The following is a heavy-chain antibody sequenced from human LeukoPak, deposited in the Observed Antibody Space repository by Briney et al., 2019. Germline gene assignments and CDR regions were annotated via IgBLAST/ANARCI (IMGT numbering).Heavy chain of an antibody. CDR2: ISGSDTST. D-gene: IGHD2-2*02. CDR1: GFTFSNYS. J-gene: IGHJ4*02. V-gene: IGHV3-23*01. CDR3: TKARSASSSSCYNY. Sequence: GGSLRLSCAASGFTFSNYSMSWVRQAPGKGLEWVSSISGSDTSTYYADSVKGRFTISRDNSKNTLELQMNSLRAEDTAVYYCTKARSASSSSCYNYWGQGILVTVS.